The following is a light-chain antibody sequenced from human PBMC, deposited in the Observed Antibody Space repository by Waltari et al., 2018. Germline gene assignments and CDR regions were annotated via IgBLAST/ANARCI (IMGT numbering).Light chain of an antibody. CDR2: GAS. CDR3: QQYNNWPGRT. V-gene: IGKV3-15*01. Sequence: EIVMTQSPATLSVSPGERATLSCRASQSVNSNLAWYQQKPGQSPRLLIYGASTRATGFPARFSGSGSGTEFTLTISSLQSEDFAVYYCQQYNNWPGRTFGGGTKVEIK. J-gene: IGKJ4*01. CDR1: QSVNSN.